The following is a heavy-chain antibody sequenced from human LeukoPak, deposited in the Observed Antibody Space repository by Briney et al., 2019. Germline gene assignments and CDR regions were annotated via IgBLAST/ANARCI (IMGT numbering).Heavy chain of an antibody. V-gene: IGHV3-74*01. J-gene: IGHJ4*02. D-gene: IGHD2-2*01. Sequence: WGSLRLSCAASGFTFSNYWMHWVRQAPGKGLVWVSRINTDGSSTSDADSVKGRFTISRDNAKNTLYLQMNSLRAEDMAVYYCARDMHGPRDYWGQGTLVTVSS. CDR2: INTDGSST. CDR3: ARDMHGPRDY. CDR1: GFTFSNYW.